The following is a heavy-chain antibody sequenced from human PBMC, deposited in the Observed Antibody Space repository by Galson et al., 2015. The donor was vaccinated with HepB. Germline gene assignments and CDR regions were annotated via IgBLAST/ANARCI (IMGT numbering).Heavy chain of an antibody. CDR3: AKDIKPDRITMIVVVIGGVAFDI. CDR1: GFTFDDYA. Sequence: SLRLSCAASGFTFDDYAMHWVRQAPGKGLEWVSGISWNSGSIGYADSVKGRFTISRDNAKNSLYLQMNSLRAEDTALYYCAKDIKPDRITMIVVVIGGVAFDIWGQGTMVTVSS. D-gene: IGHD3-22*01. V-gene: IGHV3-9*01. J-gene: IGHJ3*02. CDR2: ISWNSGSI.